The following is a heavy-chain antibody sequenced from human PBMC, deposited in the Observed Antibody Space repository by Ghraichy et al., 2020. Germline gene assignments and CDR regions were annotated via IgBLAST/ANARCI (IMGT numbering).Heavy chain of an antibody. J-gene: IGHJ4*02. CDR2: IYYSGST. D-gene: IGHD5-24*01. Sequence: SETLSLTCTVSGGSISSSSYYWGWIRQPPGKGLEWIGSIYYSGSTYYNPSLKCRVTISVDTSKNQFSLKLSSVTAADTAVYYCATVEMATIGSGYFDYWGQGTLVTVSS. CDR3: ATVEMATIGSGYFDY. CDR1: GGSISSSSYY. V-gene: IGHV4-39*01.